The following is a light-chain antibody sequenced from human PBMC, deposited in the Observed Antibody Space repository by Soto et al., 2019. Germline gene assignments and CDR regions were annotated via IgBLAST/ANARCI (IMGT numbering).Light chain of an antibody. J-gene: IGKJ1*01. V-gene: IGKV3-20*01. CDR1: QGIRSNY. CDR2: GAS. Sequence: IVLTQSPGTLSLSPWERATLSCRASQGIRSNYVAWYQQKPGQGPRLLIHGASSRATGIPDRFSGSGSGTDFSLTISRLEPEDSAVYYCQQYGSSGTFGQGTKVDIK. CDR3: QQYGSSGT.